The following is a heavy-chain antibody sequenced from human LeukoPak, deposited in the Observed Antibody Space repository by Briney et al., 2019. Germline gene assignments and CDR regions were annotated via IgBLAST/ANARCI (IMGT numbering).Heavy chain of an antibody. CDR2: IHHNTGGT. J-gene: IGHJ4*02. CDR1: GYIFTVYY. CDR3: AGGYCSSTSCYVPLCY. D-gene: IGHD2-2*01. Sequence: ASVKVSRKASGYIFTVYYLHWVRQPRGEGLEWMEWIHHNTGGTHYPQNFQGRVTMTRDTSISTVYMELSRLRSDDTAVYYCAGGYCSSTSCYVPLCYWGQGTLVTVSS. V-gene: IGHV1-2*02.